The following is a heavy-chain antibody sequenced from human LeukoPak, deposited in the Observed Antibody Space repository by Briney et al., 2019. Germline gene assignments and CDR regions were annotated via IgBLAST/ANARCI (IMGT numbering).Heavy chain of an antibody. J-gene: IGHJ4*02. CDR1: GYTFTGYY. V-gene: IGHV1-2*02. CDR2: INPNSGGT. Sequence: ASVKVSCKASGYTFTGYYMHWARQAPGQGLEWMGWINPNSGGTNYAQKFQGRVTMTRDTSISTAYMELSRLRSDDTAVYYCARVGYYDYVWGSYPLDYWGQGTLVTVSS. CDR3: ARVGYYDYVWGSYPLDY. D-gene: IGHD3-16*02.